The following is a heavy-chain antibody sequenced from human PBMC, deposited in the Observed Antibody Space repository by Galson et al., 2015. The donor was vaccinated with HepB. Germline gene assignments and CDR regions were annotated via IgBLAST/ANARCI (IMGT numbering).Heavy chain of an antibody. CDR1: GFTFDDYG. CDR3: TRCCDCVWGHNWFDP. V-gene: IGHV3-20*04. Sequence: SLRLSCAASGFTFDDYGMSWVRQAPGKGLEWISNINWSGSSTSYADSVKGRFTISRDNAQNSLYLQMNSLRAEDTALYYCTRCCDCVWGHNWFDPWGQGTLVSVSS. CDR2: INWSGSST. D-gene: IGHD3-16*01. J-gene: IGHJ5*02.